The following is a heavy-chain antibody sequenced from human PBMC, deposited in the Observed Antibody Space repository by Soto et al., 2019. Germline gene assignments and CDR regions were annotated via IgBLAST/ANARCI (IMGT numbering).Heavy chain of an antibody. CDR2: ISGSGGST. D-gene: IGHD5-12*01. CDR3: AKDGYSGQNPTSHFDY. J-gene: IGHJ4*02. Sequence: EVQLLESGGGLVQPGGSLRLSCAASGFTFSSYAMSWVRQAPGKGLEWVSAISGSGGSTYYADSVKGRFTISRDNSKNTLYLQMNSLRAEDTAVYYCAKDGYSGQNPTSHFDYWGQGTLVTVSS. V-gene: IGHV3-23*01. CDR1: GFTFSSYA.